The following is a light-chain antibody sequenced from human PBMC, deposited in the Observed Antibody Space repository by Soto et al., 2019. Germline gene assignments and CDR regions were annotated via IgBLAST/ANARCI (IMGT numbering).Light chain of an antibody. Sequence: QSALTQPASVSGSPGQSITISCAGTSSDVGRYNFVSWYQQLPDKAPRLIISEVNDRPSGVSNRFSGSKSGNTASLTSSGLQAEDEADYYCSSYTTGSTWVFGGGTKLTVL. V-gene: IGLV2-14*01. J-gene: IGLJ3*02. CDR3: SSYTTGSTWV. CDR2: EVN. CDR1: SSDVGRYNF.